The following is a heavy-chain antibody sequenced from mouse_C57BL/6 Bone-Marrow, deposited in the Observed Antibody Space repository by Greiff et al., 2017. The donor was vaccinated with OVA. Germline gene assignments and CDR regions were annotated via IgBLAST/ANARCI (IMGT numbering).Heavy chain of an antibody. CDR3: ARSVYDGYYCWYFDV. CDR1: GYTFTSYW. J-gene: IGHJ1*03. CDR2: IDPSDSYT. Sequence: QVQLQQPGAELVMPGASVKLSCKASGYTFTSYWMHWVKQRPGQGLEWIGEIDPSDSYTNYNQKFKGKSTLTVDKSSSTAYMQLSSLTSEDSAVYDCARSVYDGYYCWYFDVWGKGTTVTVSS. V-gene: IGHV1-69*01. D-gene: IGHD2-3*01.